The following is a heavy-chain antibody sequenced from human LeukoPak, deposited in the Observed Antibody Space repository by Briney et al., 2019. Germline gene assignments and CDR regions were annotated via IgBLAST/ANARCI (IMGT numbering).Heavy chain of an antibody. J-gene: IGHJ6*03. CDR2: IIPIFGTA. V-gene: IGHV1-69*13. D-gene: IGHD2-2*01. CDR1: GGTFSSYA. Sequence: SVKVSCKASGGTFSSYAISWVRQAPGQGLEWMGGIIPIFGTANYAQKFQGRVTITADESTSTAYMELSSLRSEDTAVYYCARGGDCSSTSCYLHYYYYMDVWGKGTTVTISS. CDR3: ARGGDCSSTSCYLHYYYYMDV.